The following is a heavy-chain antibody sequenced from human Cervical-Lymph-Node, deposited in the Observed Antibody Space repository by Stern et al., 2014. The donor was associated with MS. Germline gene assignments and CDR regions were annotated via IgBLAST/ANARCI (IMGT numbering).Heavy chain of an antibody. J-gene: IGHJ4*02. CDR2: IRSGGSYI. V-gene: IGHV3-21*01. D-gene: IGHD4-23*01. CDR1: GFTFSSYS. Sequence: VQLVQSGGGLVKPGGSLRLSCAASGFTFSSYSMNWVRQAPGKGLEWVASIRSGGSYIYYAYSLKGRFTISRDNAKNSLYLQMNSLRAEDTAVYYCARGRGGNYRYYFDYWGQGTLVTVSS. CDR3: ARGRGGNYRYYFDY.